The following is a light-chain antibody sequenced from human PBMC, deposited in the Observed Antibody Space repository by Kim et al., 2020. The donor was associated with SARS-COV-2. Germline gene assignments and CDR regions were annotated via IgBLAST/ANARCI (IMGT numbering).Light chain of an antibody. CDR1: KLGDRY. CDR2: QDD. CDR3: QAWESTVV. J-gene: IGLJ2*01. Sequence: SYELTQPPSVSVSPGQTASITCSGDKLGDRYACWYQQKPGQSPVLVIYQDDKRPSGIPERFSGSNSENTATLTISGTQAMDEADYYCQAWESTVVFGGGTQLTVL. V-gene: IGLV3-1*01.